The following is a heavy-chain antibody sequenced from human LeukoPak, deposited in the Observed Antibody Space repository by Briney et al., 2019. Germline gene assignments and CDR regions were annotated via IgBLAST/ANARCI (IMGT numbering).Heavy chain of an antibody. J-gene: IGHJ4*02. D-gene: IGHD3-3*01. CDR3: ARLRYYDFWSGYYKGGTFDY. V-gene: IGHV4-34*01. CDR1: GGSFSGYY. CDR2: INHSGST. Sequence: SETPSLTCAVYGGSFSGYYWSWIRQPPGKGLEWIGEINHSGSTNYNPSLKSRVTISVDTSKNQFSLKLSSVTAADTAVYYCARLRYYDFWSGYYKGGTFDYWGQGTLVTVSS.